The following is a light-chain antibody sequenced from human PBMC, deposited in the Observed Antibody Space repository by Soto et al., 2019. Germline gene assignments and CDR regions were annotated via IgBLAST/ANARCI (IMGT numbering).Light chain of an antibody. J-gene: IGLJ3*02. CDR3: QTWGTGPWV. Sequence: QSVLTQSPSASASLGASVKLTCTLSSGHSSYAIAWHQQQPEKGPRYLMKVNSDGSHSKGDGIPDRFSGSSSGAERYLTSSSLQSEDEADYYCQTWGTGPWVFGGGTQLTVL. CDR2: VNSDGSH. V-gene: IGLV4-69*01. CDR1: SGHSSYA.